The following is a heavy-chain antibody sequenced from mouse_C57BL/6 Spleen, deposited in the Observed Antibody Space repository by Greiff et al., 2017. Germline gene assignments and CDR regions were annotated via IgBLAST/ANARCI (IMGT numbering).Heavy chain of an antibody. J-gene: IGHJ2*01. D-gene: IGHD2-12*01. CDR3: ARYRRPYFDD. CDR1: GFTFTDYY. Sequence: EVMLVESGGGLVQPGGSLSLSCAASGFTFTDYYMSWVRQPPGKALAWLGFIRNKANGYTTEYSASVKGRFTISRDNSQSILYLQMNAQRAEDSATYYCARYRRPYFDDWGQGTTRTVSS. CDR2: IRNKANGYTT. V-gene: IGHV7-3*01.